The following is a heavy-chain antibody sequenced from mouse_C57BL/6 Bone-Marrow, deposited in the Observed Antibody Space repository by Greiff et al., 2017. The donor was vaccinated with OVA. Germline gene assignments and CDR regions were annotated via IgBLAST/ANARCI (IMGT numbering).Heavy chain of an antibody. J-gene: IGHJ1*03. Sequence: EVKLVESGGDLVKPGGSLKLSCAASGFTFSSYGMSWVRQTPDKRLEWVATISSGGSYTYYPDSVKGRFTISRDNAKNTLYLQVSSLKSEDTAMYYCARREGTITTVVAPSYWYFDVWGTGTTVTVSS. CDR3: ARREGTITTVVAPSYWYFDV. CDR2: ISSGGSYT. V-gene: IGHV5-6*01. CDR1: GFTFSSYG. D-gene: IGHD1-1*01.